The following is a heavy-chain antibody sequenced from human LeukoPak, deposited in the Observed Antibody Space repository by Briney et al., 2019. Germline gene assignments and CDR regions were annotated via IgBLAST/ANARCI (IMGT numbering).Heavy chain of an antibody. CDR2: IIPIFGTA. V-gene: IGHV1-69*06. CDR1: GGTFSSYA. CDR3: ARDLGRRQLVLFHDAFDI. Sequence: SVKVSCKASGGTFSSYAISWVRQAPGQGLEWMGGIIPIFGTANYAQKFQGRVTITADKSTSTAYMELSSLRPEDTAVYYCARDLGRRQLVLFHDAFDIWGQGTMVTVSS. J-gene: IGHJ3*02. D-gene: IGHD6-13*01.